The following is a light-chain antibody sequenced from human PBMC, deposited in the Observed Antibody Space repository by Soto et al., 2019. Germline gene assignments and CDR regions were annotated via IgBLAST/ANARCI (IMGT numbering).Light chain of an antibody. Sequence: DIQMTQSPSTLSAFVGDRVTITCRASQSIGRWLAWYQQKPGKAPKLLIYDASSLESGVPSRFSGSGSGTEFTLTISSLQPDDFATYYCQHYKMYSPWTFGQGTKVDNK. V-gene: IGKV1-5*01. CDR3: QHYKMYSPWT. CDR1: QSIGRW. CDR2: DAS. J-gene: IGKJ1*01.